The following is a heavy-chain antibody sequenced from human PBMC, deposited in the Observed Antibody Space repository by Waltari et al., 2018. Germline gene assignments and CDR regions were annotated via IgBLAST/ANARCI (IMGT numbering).Heavy chain of an antibody. V-gene: IGHV1-69*12. Sequence: QVQLVQSGAEVKKPGSSVKVSCKASGGTFSSYAISWVRQAPGQGLEWMGGIIPIFGTANYAQKFQGRVTITADESTSTAYMGLSSLRSEDTAVYYCASPLRPIRFLEYQTYVRSATPTPPHYYGMDVWGQGTTVTVSS. CDR2: IIPIFGTA. D-gene: IGHD3-3*01. J-gene: IGHJ6*02. CDR1: GGTFSSYA. CDR3: ASPLRPIRFLEYQTYVRSATPTPPHYYGMDV.